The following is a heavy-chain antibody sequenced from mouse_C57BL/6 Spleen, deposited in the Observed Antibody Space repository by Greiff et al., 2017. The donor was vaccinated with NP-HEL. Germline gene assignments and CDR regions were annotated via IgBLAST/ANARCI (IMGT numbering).Heavy chain of an antibody. CDR3: ASGDTTVVDYYAMDY. V-gene: IGHV1-19*01. D-gene: IGHD1-1*01. CDR1: GYTFTDYY. J-gene: IGHJ4*01. CDR2: INPYNGGT. Sequence: VQLQQSGPVLVKPGASVKMSCKASGYTFTDYYMNWVKQSLGKSLEWIGVINPYNGGTSYNQKFKGKATLTVDKSSSTAYMELNSLTSEDSAVYYGASGDTTVVDYYAMDYWGQGTSVTVSS.